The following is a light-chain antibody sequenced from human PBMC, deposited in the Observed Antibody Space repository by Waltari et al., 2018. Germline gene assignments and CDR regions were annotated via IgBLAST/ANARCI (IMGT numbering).Light chain of an antibody. V-gene: IGLV2-23*02. CDR2: EVP. Sequence: QSALTQPASVSGSPGQSLTIPCAGTSSDVGNYNVVSWYQQHPGKVPKLIIYEVPQRPPGVSDRFSGSKSGNTASLTISGLQPEDEANYYCCSYAGGGTPRLLFGGGTEVTVL. J-gene: IGLJ2*01. CDR1: SSDVGNYNV. CDR3: CSYAGGGTPRLL.